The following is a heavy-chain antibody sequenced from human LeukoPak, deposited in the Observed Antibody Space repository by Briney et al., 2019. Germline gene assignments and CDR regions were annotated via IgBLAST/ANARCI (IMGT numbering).Heavy chain of an antibody. J-gene: IGHJ4*02. D-gene: IGHD2/OR15-2a*01. CDR3: ARGRIVGRKFDY. CDR2: IYHSGST. V-gene: IGHV4-30-2*01. CDR1: GGSINSGGYH. Sequence: SETLSLTCTVSGGSINSGGYHWSWIRQPPGKGLEWIGNIYHSGSTYYNPSLKSRVTISLDRSKNQFSLKLNSVTAADTAVYYCARGRIVGRKFDYWGQGTLVTVSS.